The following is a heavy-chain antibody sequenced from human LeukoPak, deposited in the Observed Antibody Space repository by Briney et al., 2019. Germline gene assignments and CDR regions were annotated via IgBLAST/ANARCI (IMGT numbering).Heavy chain of an antibody. CDR2: INHSGST. J-gene: IGHJ4*02. Sequence: KPSETLSLTCAVYGGSFSGYYWSWIRQPPGKGLEWIGEINHSGSTNYNPSLKSRVTISVDTSKNQFSLKLSSVTAADTAVYYCASDCSSTSCYFYWGQGTLVTVSS. D-gene: IGHD2-2*01. CDR1: GGSFSGYY. V-gene: IGHV4-34*01. CDR3: ASDCSSTSCYFY.